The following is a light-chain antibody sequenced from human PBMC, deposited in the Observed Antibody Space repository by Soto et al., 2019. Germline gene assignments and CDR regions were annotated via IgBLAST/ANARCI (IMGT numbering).Light chain of an antibody. V-gene: IGLV2-23*02. CDR2: EVS. J-gene: IGLJ1*01. Sequence: QPALTQPASVSGSPGQSITISCTGTSSDVGSYNVVSWYQQHPGKAPKLLIYEVSKRPSGVSDRFSGSKSGNTASLTISGLQAEDEADYHCCSYAGSSSAYVFGTGTKVTDL. CDR3: CSYAGSSSAYV. CDR1: SSDVGSYNV.